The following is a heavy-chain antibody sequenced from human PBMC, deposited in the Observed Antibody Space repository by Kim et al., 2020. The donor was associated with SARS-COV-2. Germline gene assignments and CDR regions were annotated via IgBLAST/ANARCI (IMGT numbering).Heavy chain of an antibody. D-gene: IGHD6-13*01. CDR1: GGSFSNYY. J-gene: IGHJ4*02. V-gene: IGHV4-34*01. CDR3: ARGLAAAGAFDS. Sequence: SETLSLTCGVFGGSFSNYYWGWIRQPPGKGLEWIGEINHSGGAGYNPSLKSRVTVSVDTSNNQFSLKVNSVTAADTAVYYCARGLAAAGAFDSWSQGALV. CDR2: INHSGGA.